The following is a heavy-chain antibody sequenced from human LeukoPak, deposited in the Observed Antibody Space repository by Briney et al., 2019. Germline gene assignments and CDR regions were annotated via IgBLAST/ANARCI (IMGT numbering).Heavy chain of an antibody. V-gene: IGHV3-23*01. Sequence: GGSLRLSCAASGFTFSIYAMSWVRQAPGKGLQWVSSITSRGESTWYVDPVKGRFTITRDNSENTLYLQTHSLRAEDTAVYYCARDRPNYYGSDGHYYRRDGDYWGRGTLVSVSS. CDR3: ARDRPNYYGSDGHYYRRDGDY. D-gene: IGHD3-22*01. J-gene: IGHJ4*02. CDR1: GFTFSIYA. CDR2: ITSRGEST.